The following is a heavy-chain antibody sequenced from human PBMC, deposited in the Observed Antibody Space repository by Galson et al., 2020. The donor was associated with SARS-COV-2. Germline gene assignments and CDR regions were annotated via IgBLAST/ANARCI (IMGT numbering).Heavy chain of an antibody. CDR3: AHSPEIVRGVGRSNFDY. V-gene: IGHV2-5*02. J-gene: IGHJ4*02. Sequence: SGPTLVKPTQTLTLTCTFSGFSFSTSEVGVGWIRQPPGKALEWLALIYWDDDKRYSPSLRSGLTITKDTSKNQAVLTMTNMDPVDTATYYCAHSPEIVRGVGRSNFDYWCQGTLVTGSA. D-gene: IGHD3-10*02. CDR1: GFSFSTSEVG. CDR2: IYWDDDK.